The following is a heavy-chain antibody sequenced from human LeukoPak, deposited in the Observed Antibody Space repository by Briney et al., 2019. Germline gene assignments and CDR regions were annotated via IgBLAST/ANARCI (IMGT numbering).Heavy chain of an antibody. J-gene: IGHJ4*02. V-gene: IGHV3-66*01. D-gene: IGHD5-18*01. CDR3: ASLGYSYGSLDY. CDR2: IYSGGST. Sequence: PGGSLRLSCAASGFTFSSYAMSWVRQAPGKGLEWVSVIYSGGSTYYADSVKGRFTISRDNSKNTLYLQMNSLRAEDTAVYYCASLGYSYGSLDYWGQGTLVTVSS. CDR1: GFTFSSYA.